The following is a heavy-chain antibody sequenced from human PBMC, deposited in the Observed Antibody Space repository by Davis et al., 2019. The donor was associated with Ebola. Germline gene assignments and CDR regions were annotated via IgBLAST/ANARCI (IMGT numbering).Heavy chain of an antibody. J-gene: IGHJ6*04. CDR3: AIRGYSGLSSGMDV. Sequence: GESLKISCKGSGYSFASYWIGWVRQVPGKGLEWMVVIYPGDSDTRYSPSFQGHVTISADKSITTAYLKWSSLKASDTAMYYCAIRGYSGLSSGMDVWGKGTTVTVSS. V-gene: IGHV5-51*01. CDR2: IYPGDSDT. CDR1: GYSFASYW. D-gene: IGHD5-12*01.